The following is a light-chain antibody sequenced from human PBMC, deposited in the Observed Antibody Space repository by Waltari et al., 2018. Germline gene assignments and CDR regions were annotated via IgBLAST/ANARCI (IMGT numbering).Light chain of an antibody. CDR1: TLGDKN. V-gene: IGLV3-1*01. CDR3: QAWDRSTVV. CDR2: QHT. J-gene: IGLJ2*01. Sequence: SYELTQPPSVSVSPGQTARITCSGDTLGDKNVCWYQQKPGQSPVLVIYQHTKRPPGIPERFSGSNSGNTATLTITGTQALDEADYYCQAWDRSTVVFGGGTKLTVL.